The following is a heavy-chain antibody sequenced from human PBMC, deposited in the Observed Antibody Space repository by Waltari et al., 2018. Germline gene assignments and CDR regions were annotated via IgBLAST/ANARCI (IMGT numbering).Heavy chain of an antibody. J-gene: IGHJ3*02. Sequence: EVQLVESGGGLVQPGGSLRLSCAASGFTFSSYAMSWVRQAPGKGLEWVSAISGSGGSTYYADSGKGRFTISRDNSKNTLYLQMNSLRAEDTAVYYCAKQPRRTTVTTGTNAFDIWGQGTMVTVSS. CDR2: ISGSGGST. CDR3: AKQPRRTTVTTGTNAFDI. D-gene: IGHD4-17*01. V-gene: IGHV3-23*04. CDR1: GFTFSSYA.